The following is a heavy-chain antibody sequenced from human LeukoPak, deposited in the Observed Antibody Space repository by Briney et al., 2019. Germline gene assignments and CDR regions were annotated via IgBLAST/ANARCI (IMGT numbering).Heavy chain of an antibody. D-gene: IGHD5-12*01. J-gene: IGHJ4*02. V-gene: IGHV3-7*01. CDR2: IKQDGSEK. Sequence: GGSLRLSCAASGFTFSSYWMSWVRQTPGKGLEWVANIKQDGSEKYYVDSVKGRFTISRDNAKNSLYLQMNSLRDEDTAVYYCARVGYSGWNLEYWGQGTLVTVSS. CDR1: GFTFSSYW. CDR3: ARVGYSGWNLEY.